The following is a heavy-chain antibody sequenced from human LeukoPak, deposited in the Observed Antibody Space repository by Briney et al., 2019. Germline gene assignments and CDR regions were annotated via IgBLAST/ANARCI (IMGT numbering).Heavy chain of an antibody. V-gene: IGHV4-34*01. J-gene: IGHJ6*02. CDR2: INHSGST. D-gene: IGHD6-13*01. CDR1: GGSFSGYY. Sequence: PSETLSLTCAVYGGSFSGYYWSWIRQPPGKGLEWIGEINHSGSTNYNPSLKSRVTISVDTSKNQFSLKLSSVTAADTAVYYCARGFSNSSSWYLYYYYGMDVWGQGTTVTVSS. CDR3: ARGFSNSSSWYLYYYYGMDV.